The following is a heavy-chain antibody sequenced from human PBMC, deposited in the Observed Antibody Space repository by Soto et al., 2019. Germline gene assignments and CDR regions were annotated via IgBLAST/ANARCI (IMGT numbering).Heavy chain of an antibody. Sequence: EVQLVESGGGLVKPGGSLRLSCAASGFTFSSYSMNWVRQAPGKGLEWVSSISSSSSYIYYADSVKGRFTISRDNAKNSMYLQMNGLRAEDTAVYYCAGEGEAGIQLWPLDYWGRGTLVTVSS. CDR2: ISSSSSYI. CDR3: AGEGEAGIQLWPLDY. J-gene: IGHJ4*02. CDR1: GFTFSSYS. D-gene: IGHD5-18*01. V-gene: IGHV3-21*01.